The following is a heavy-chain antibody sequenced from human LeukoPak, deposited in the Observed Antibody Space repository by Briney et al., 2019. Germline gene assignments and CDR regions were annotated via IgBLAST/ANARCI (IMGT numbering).Heavy chain of an antibody. J-gene: IGHJ4*02. V-gene: IGHV1-69*13. D-gene: IGHD3-10*01. CDR2: IIPIFGTT. Sequence: SVKVSCKASGGTLSSHAISWVRQAPGQGLEWMGGIIPIFGTTNYAQKFQGRVTISADESTNTAYMELSSLRSEDTAVHYCARDLVPYGSGNSMGDWGQGTLVTVSS. CDR3: ARDLVPYGSGNSMGD. CDR1: GGTLSSHA.